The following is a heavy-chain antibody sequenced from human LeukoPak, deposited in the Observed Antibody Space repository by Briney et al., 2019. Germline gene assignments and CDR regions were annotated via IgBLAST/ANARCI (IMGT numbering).Heavy chain of an antibody. CDR1: GYTLTELS. CDR3: ATLVFGGVVATGAFDI. D-gene: IGHD3-16*02. CDR2: FDPEDGET. J-gene: IGHJ3*02. Sequence: ASVKVSCKVSGYTLTELSMHWMRQAPGKGLEWMGGFDPEDGETIYAQKFQGRVTMTEDTSTDTAYMELSSLRSEDTAVYYCATLVFGGVVATGAFDIWGQGTMVTVSS. V-gene: IGHV1-24*01.